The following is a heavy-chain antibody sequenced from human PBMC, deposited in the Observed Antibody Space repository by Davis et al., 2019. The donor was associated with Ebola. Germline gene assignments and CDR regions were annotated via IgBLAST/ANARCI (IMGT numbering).Heavy chain of an antibody. Sequence: GESLKISCAASGFIVSDKYMSWVRQAPGKGLEWVGLSRNKENRYNTEYAASVRGRFTISRDDSKDSLYLQMNSLRTEDTAVYYCVTENWYRFESWGQGTLVTVSS. CDR2: SRNKENRYNT. V-gene: IGHV3-72*01. J-gene: IGHJ4*02. CDR3: VTENWYRFES. CDR1: GFIVSDKY. D-gene: IGHD1/OR15-1a*01.